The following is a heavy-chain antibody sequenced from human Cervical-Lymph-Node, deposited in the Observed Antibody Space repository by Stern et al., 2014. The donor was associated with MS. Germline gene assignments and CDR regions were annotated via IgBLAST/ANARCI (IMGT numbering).Heavy chain of an antibody. D-gene: IGHD3-22*01. J-gene: IGHJ4*02. CDR2: IIPIFGTA. CDR1: GGTFSSYA. CDR3: ARKRWDSSGYPDY. Sequence: VQLEESEAEVKKPGSSVKVSCKASGGTFSSYAISWVRQAPGQGLEWMGGIIPIFGTANYAQKFQGRVTITADESTSTAYMELSSLRSEDTAVYYCARKRWDSSGYPDYWGQGTLVTVSS. V-gene: IGHV1-69*01.